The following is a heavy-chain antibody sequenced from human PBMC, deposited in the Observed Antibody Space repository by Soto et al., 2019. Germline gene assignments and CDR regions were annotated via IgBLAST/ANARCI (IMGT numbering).Heavy chain of an antibody. Sequence: EVQLVESGGGLVKPGGSLRLSCAASGFTFSSYSMNWVRQAPGKWLEWVSSISSSSSYIYYADAVKGRFTISRDNAKNSLYLQMNSLRAEDTAVYYCARITYYYDSSGYYYFDYWGQGTLVTVSS. J-gene: IGHJ4*02. CDR1: GFTFSSYS. CDR2: ISSSSSYI. D-gene: IGHD3-22*01. CDR3: ARITYYYDSSGYYYFDY. V-gene: IGHV3-21*01.